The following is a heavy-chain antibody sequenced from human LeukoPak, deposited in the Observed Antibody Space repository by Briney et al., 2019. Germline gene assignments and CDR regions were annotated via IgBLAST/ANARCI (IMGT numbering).Heavy chain of an antibody. CDR2: ISGSGSST. J-gene: IGHJ4*02. V-gene: IGHV3-23*01. CDR3: AKDRGYYDSSGFDY. CDR1: GLSFSSYA. D-gene: IGHD3-22*01. Sequence: GGSLRLSCAASGLSFSSYAMTWVRQAPGKGLEWVSGISGSGSSTYYADSVKGRFTISRDNSKNTLYLRMNSLRAEDTAVYYCAKDRGYYDSSGFDYWGQGTLVTVSS.